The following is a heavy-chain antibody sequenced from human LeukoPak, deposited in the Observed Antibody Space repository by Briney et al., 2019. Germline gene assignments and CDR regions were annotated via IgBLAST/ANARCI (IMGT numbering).Heavy chain of an antibody. D-gene: IGHD5-18*01. CDR3: ARIRGYSYGELDY. J-gene: IGHJ4*02. CDR2: ISYSGST. CDR1: GGSISSGGYY. V-gene: IGHV4-31*03. Sequence: SETLSLTCTVSGGSISSGGYYWSWIRQHPGKGLEWIGHISYSGSTYYNPSLNSRVTISVGTSKSQFSLKLSSVTAADTAAYYCARIRGYSYGELDYWGQGTLVTASS.